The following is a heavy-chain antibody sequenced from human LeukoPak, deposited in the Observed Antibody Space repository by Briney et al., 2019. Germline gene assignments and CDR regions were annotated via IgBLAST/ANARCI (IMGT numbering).Heavy chain of an antibody. CDR2: IKQDGSEK. V-gene: IGHV3-7*01. Sequence: GGSLRLSCASSGFTFSDYYMSWIRQAPGKGLEWVANIKQDGSEKYYVDSVKGRFTISRDNAKNSLYLQMNSLRVEDTALYYCASLDFWGQGTLVTVSS. CDR3: ASLDF. J-gene: IGHJ4*02. CDR1: GFTFSDYY.